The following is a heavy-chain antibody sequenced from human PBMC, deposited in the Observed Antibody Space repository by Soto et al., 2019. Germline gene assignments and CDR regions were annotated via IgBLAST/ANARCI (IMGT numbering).Heavy chain of an antibody. CDR3: VRPLAGAYSHDGMDV. CDR2: IYHSGRT. CDR1: GGSISSSSYY. D-gene: IGHD6-19*01. V-gene: IGHV4-39*01. J-gene: IGHJ6*02. Sequence: QLQLQESGPGLVKPSETLSLTCVVSGGSISSSSYYWAWIRQPPGKGLEWIGSIYHSGRTSYNPSLKSRVTISVETSKNQFSLKVRSVTVADTAVYYCVRPLAGAYSHDGMDVWGQGTTVTVSS.